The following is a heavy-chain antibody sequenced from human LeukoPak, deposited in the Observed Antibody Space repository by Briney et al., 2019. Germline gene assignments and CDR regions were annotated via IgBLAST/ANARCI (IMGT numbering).Heavy chain of an antibody. Sequence: GASVKVSCKASGYTFTSYAISWVRQAPGQGLEWMGRIIPILGIANYAQKFQVRVTITADKSTSTAYMELSSLRSEDTAVYYCARRPQGDYGMDVWGQGTTVTVSS. CDR2: IIPILGIA. V-gene: IGHV1-69*04. CDR3: ARRPQGDYGMDV. CDR1: GYTFTSYA. J-gene: IGHJ6*02.